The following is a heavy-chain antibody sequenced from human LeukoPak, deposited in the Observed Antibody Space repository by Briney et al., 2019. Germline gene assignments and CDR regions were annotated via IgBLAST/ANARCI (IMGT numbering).Heavy chain of an antibody. CDR2: IYHSGST. V-gene: IGHV4-30-2*01. Sequence: PSETLSLTCTVPGGSISSAGDYWSWIRQPPGKGLEWIGYIYHSGSTTYNPSLKSRVTLSRDKSKNQFSLKLNSVTAADTAVYYCARARYNWFDPWGQGTLVTVSS. D-gene: IGHD3-16*02. J-gene: IGHJ5*02. CDR3: ARARYNWFDP. CDR1: GGSISSAGDY.